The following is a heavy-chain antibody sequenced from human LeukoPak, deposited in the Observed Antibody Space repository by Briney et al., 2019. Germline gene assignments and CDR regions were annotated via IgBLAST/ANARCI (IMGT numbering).Heavy chain of an antibody. V-gene: IGHV3-30*18. J-gene: IGHJ5*02. CDR3: AKLSAVAGMGFDP. CDR2: ISYDGSNK. CDR1: GFTFSSYG. D-gene: IGHD6-19*01. Sequence: GRSLRFSCAASGFTFSSYGMHWVRQAPGKGLEWVAVISYDGSNKYYADSVKGRFTISRDNSKNTLYLQMNSLRAEDTAVYYCAKLSAVAGMGFDPWGQGTLVTVSS.